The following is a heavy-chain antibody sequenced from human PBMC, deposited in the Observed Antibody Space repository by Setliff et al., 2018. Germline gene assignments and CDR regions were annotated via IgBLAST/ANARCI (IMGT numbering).Heavy chain of an antibody. Sequence: SVKVSCKASGGTFSSYGISWVRQAPGQGLEWLGGTIPNFGTTNYAQKFQDRVTITTDESTSTAYMELDSLRSEDTAVYYCARSPAVLGIVYLDPWGQGTLVTVSS. CDR2: TIPNFGTT. CDR1: GGTFSSYG. CDR3: ARSPAVLGIVYLDP. V-gene: IGHV1-69*05. J-gene: IGHJ5*02. D-gene: IGHD2-15*01.